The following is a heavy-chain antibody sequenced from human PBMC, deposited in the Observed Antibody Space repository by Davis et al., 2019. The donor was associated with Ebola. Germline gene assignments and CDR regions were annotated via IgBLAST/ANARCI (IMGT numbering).Heavy chain of an antibody. CDR1: GYTFTSYD. CDR3: ARDRDVLLRQTDY. V-gene: IGHV1-8*01. D-gene: IGHD2-15*01. Sequence: AASVKVSCKASGYTFTSYDINWVRQATGQGLEWMGWMNPNSGNTGYAQKFQGRVTMTRNTSISTAYMELSSLRSEDTAVYYCARDRDVLLRQTDYWGQGTLVTVSS. J-gene: IGHJ4*02. CDR2: MNPNSGNT.